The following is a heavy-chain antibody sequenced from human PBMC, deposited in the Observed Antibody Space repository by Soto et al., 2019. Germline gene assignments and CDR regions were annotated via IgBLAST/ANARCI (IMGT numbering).Heavy chain of an antibody. J-gene: IGHJ1*01. D-gene: IGHD6-13*01. Sequence: SETLSLTCTVSGGSFSSGSYYWSWIRQPPGKGLEWIGSVHHSVTTYYNPSLKGRVTISMDTSKNQFSLRLTSVTAADTAVYYCARDTSSTSLRAEYFQFWGQGTQVT. CDR3: ARDTSSTSLRAEYFQF. V-gene: IGHV4-39*02. CDR2: VHHSVTT. CDR1: GGSFSSGSYY.